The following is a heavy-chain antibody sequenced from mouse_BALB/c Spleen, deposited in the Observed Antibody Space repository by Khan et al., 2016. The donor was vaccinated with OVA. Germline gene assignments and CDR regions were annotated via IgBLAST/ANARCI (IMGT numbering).Heavy chain of an antibody. CDR1: GYSFTGYF. CDR3: TRIYRSDFDY. V-gene: IGHV1-20*02. Sequence: VQLKESGPELVRPGASVKISCKASGYSFTGYFMNWVMQSHGKSLEWMVRINPHIGTTFYNQRFKDQATLTVNESCSTSQMELRSLASEDSAVDYCTRIYRSDFDYWGQGTTLTVSS. D-gene: IGHD1-1*01. J-gene: IGHJ2*01. CDR2: INPHIGTT.